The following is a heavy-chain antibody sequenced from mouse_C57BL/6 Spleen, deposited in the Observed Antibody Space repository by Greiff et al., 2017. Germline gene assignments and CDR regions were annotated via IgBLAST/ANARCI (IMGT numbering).Heavy chain of an antibody. CDR1: GYAFSSYW. CDR2: IYPGDGDT. J-gene: IGHJ4*01. CDR3: ARSETTVVAEAMDY. D-gene: IGHD1-1*01. Sequence: QVQLKQSGAELVKPGASVKISCKASGYAFSSYWMNWVKPRPGKGLEWIGQIYPGDGDTNYNGKFKGKATLTADKSSSTAYMQLSSLTSEDSAVYFCARSETTVVAEAMDYWGQGTSVTVSS. V-gene: IGHV1-80*01.